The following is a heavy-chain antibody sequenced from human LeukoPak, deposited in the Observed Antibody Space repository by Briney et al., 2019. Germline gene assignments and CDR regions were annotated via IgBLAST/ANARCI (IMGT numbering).Heavy chain of an antibody. J-gene: IGHJ6*03. CDR1: GGSFSGYY. V-gene: IGHV4-34*01. Sequence: SETLSLTCAVYGGSFSGYYWSWIRQPPGKGLEWIGEINHSGSTNYNPSLKSRVTISVDTSKNQFSLKLSSVTAADTAVYYCARDGGYSYGYYYYMDVWGKGTTVTISS. CDR2: INHSGST. CDR3: ARDGGYSYGYYYYMDV. D-gene: IGHD5-18*01.